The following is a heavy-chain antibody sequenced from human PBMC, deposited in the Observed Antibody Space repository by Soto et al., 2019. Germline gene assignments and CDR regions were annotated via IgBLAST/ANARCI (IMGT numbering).Heavy chain of an antibody. V-gene: IGHV1-69*13. Sequence: SVKVSWKGSGGTFSNYAISWVLQAPGQRLEWMGGIIPIFGTANYGQKFQGRVTITADESTSTAYMELSSLRSDDTAVYYCARDLGYCISTSCYAAFDIWGQGTMVTVSS. CDR2: IIPIFGTA. CDR1: GGTFSNYA. J-gene: IGHJ3*02. D-gene: IGHD2-2*01. CDR3: ARDLGYCISTSCYAAFDI.